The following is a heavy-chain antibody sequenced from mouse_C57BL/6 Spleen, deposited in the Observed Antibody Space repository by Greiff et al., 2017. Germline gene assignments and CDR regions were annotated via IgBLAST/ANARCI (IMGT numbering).Heavy chain of an antibody. CDR1: GYAFSSSW. Sequence: QVQLKESGPELVKPGASVKISCKASGYAFSSSWMNWVKQRPGKGLAWIGRIYPGDGDTNYNGKFKGKATLTADKSSSTAYMQLSSLTSEDSAVYFGARENWDGGYYFDYGGQGTTLTVSS. CDR2: IYPGDGDT. J-gene: IGHJ2*01. CDR3: ARENWDGGYYFDY. V-gene: IGHV1-82*01. D-gene: IGHD4-1*01.